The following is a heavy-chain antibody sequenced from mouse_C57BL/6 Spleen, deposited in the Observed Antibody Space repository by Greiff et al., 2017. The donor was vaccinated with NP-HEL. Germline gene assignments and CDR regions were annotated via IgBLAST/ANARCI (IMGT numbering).Heavy chain of an antibody. CDR3: ARSGSTTVVQNYWYFDV. D-gene: IGHD1-1*01. CDR1: GYTFTSYT. CDR2: INPSSGYT. Sequence: QVQLQQSGAELARPGASVKMSCKASGYTFTSYTMHWVKQRPGQGLEWIGYINPSSGYTKYNQKFKDKATLTADKSSSTAYMQRSSLTSEDAAVYYCARSGSTTVVQNYWYFDVWGTGTTVTVSS. J-gene: IGHJ1*03. V-gene: IGHV1-4*01.